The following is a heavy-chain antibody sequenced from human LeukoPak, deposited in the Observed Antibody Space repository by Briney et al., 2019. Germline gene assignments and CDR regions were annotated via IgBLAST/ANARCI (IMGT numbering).Heavy chain of an antibody. V-gene: IGHV3-48*04. CDR2: ISSSGSTI. CDR1: RFTFSSYS. D-gene: IGHD6-13*01. J-gene: IGHJ6*02. CDR3: ARASGTIAAAGTWYYYGMDV. Sequence: GGSLRLSCAASRFTFSSYSMNWVRQAPGKGLEWVSYISSSGSTIYYADSVKGRFTISRDNAKNSLYLQMNSLRAEDTAVYYCARASGTIAAAGTWYYYGMDVWGQGTTVTVSS.